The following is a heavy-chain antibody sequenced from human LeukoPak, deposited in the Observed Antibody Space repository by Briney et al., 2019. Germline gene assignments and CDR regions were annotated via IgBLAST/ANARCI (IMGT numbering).Heavy chain of an antibody. Sequence: ASVKVSCKTSGYTFTGSHMHWVRQAPGQGLEWMGWINPISGGTKYGQKFQGRVTLTRDTSISTAYMELNGLTSDDTAVYYCARGGVYSSGWYPEYFQRWGQGTLVTVS. CDR3: ARGGVYSSGWYPEYFQR. J-gene: IGHJ1*01. CDR2: INPISGGT. D-gene: IGHD6-19*01. CDR1: GYTFTGSH. V-gene: IGHV1-2*02.